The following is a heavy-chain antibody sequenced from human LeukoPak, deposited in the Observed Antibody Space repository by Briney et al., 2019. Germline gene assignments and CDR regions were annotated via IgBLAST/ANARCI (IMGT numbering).Heavy chain of an antibody. Sequence: GRSLRLSCAASGFTFDDYAMRWVRQAPGKGLEWVSGISWNSGSIGYADSVKGRFTISRDNAKNSLYLQMNSLRAEDTALYYCAKDPEKGSSSYYFDYWGQGTLVTVSS. V-gene: IGHV3-9*01. D-gene: IGHD6-13*01. CDR3: AKDPEKGSSSYYFDY. CDR2: ISWNSGSI. CDR1: GFTFDDYA. J-gene: IGHJ4*02.